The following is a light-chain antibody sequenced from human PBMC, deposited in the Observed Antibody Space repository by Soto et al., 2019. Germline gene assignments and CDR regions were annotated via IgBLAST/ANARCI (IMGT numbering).Light chain of an antibody. V-gene: IGKV1-39*01. CDR2: AAS. J-gene: IGKJ4*01. CDR3: QQSYSTLLT. Sequence: DIQMTQSPSSLSASIGDSVTITCRASQTIIGYLNWYQQKPGKAPRLLINAASNLQSGVPSRFRGSGSETDFTLTISSLQPDDFATYYCQQSYSTLLTFGQGTKVDIK. CDR1: QTIIGY.